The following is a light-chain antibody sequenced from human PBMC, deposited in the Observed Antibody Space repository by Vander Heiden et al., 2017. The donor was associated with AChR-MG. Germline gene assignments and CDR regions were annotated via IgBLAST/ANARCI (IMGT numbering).Light chain of an antibody. CDR3: QQYYSTSL. V-gene: IGKV4-1*01. CDR2: WAS. CDR1: QSVLHSSNNKNY. Sequence: DTVMTQSPDSLAVSLGERATINCKSSQSVLHSSNNKNYLAWYQQKPGQPPKLLFYWASTRESGVPDRFSGSGSGTDFTLTISSLQAEDVAVYYCQQYYSTSLFGPGTKVDIK. J-gene: IGKJ3*01.